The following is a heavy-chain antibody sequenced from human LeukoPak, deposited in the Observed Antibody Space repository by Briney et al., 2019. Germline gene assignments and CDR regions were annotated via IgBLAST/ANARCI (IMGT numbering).Heavy chain of an antibody. J-gene: IGHJ4*02. V-gene: IGHV4-59*08. CDR2: IYYSGST. Sequence: SETLSLTCTVSGGSISSYYWSWIRQPPGKGLEWIGYIYYSGSTNYNPSLKSRVTISVDTSKNQFSLKLTSVTAADTAVYYCARHTSLLRYFDWSFDFWGQGTLVTVSS. D-gene: IGHD3-9*01. CDR3: ARHTSLLRYFDWSFDF. CDR1: GGSISSYY.